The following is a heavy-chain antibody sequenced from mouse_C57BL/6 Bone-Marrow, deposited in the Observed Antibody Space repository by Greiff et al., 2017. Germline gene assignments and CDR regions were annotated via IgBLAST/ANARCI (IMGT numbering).Heavy chain of an antibody. CDR3: TSLMVVEEDY. V-gene: IGHV1-15*01. CDR1: GYTFTDYE. D-gene: IGHD1-1*01. CDR2: IYPETGGT. Sequence: VQLQQSGAELVRPGASVTLSCKASGYTFTDYEMHWVKQTPVHGLEWIGAIYPETGGTAYNQKFKGKAILTADKSSSTAYMELRSLTSEDSAVYYCTSLMVVEEDYWGQGTTLTVSS. J-gene: IGHJ2*01.